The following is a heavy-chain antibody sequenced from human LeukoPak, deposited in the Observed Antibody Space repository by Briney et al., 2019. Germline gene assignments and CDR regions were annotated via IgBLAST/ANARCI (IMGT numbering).Heavy chain of an antibody. D-gene: IGHD6-13*01. J-gene: IGHJ4*02. V-gene: IGHV4-34*01. CDR1: GGSFSGYY. Sequence: SETLSLTCAVYGGSFSGYYWSWIRQPPGKGLEWIGEINHSGSTNYNPSLKSRVTISVDTSKNQFSLKLSSVTAADTAVYYCAAGIAAADSTGYYFDYWGQGTLVTVSS. CDR3: AAGIAAADSTGYYFDY. CDR2: INHSGST.